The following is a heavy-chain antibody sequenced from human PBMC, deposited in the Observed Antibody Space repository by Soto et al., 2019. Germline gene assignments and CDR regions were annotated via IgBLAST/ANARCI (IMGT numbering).Heavy chain of an antibody. V-gene: IGHV3-23*01. J-gene: IGHJ6*03. Sequence: GGSLRLSCAASGFTFSSYWMSWVRQAPGKGLEWVSDISGSGGSTYYADSVKGRFTISRDNSKNTLYLQMNSLRAEDTAVYYCAKRHTGVDYYYYYMDVWGKGTTVTVSS. CDR2: ISGSGGST. CDR1: GFTFSSYW. D-gene: IGHD7-27*01. CDR3: AKRHTGVDYYYYYMDV.